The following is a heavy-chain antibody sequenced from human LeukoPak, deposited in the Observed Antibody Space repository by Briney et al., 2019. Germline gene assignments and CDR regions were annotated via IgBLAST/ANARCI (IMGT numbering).Heavy chain of an antibody. CDR1: GGSISSSSYY. CDR3: ARTSNYNWNYWFDP. CDR2: IYYSGST. J-gene: IGHJ5*02. V-gene: IGHV4-39*07. D-gene: IGHD1-7*01. Sequence: SETLSLTCTVSGGSISSSSYYWGWIRQPPGKGLEWIGSIYYSGSTNYNPSLKSRVTISVDTSKNQFSLKLSSVTAADTAVYYCARTSNYNWNYWFDPWGQGTLVTVSS.